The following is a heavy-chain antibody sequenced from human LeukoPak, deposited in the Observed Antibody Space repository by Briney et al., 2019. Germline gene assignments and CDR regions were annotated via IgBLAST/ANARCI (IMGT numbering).Heavy chain of an antibody. CDR1: GGSFSGYY. Sequence: SETLSLTCAVYGGSFSGYYWSWIRQPPGKGLEWIGSIYYSGSTYYNPSLKSRVTISVDTSKNQFSLKLSSVTAADTAVYYCARDRRITMVRGVTDWFDPWGQGTLVTVSS. CDR2: IYYSGST. CDR3: ARDRRITMVRGVTDWFDP. J-gene: IGHJ5*02. D-gene: IGHD3-10*01. V-gene: IGHV4-34*01.